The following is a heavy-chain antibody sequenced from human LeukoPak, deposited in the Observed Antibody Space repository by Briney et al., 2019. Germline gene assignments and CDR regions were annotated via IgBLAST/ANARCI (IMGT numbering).Heavy chain of an antibody. J-gene: IGHJ3*02. CDR1: GGSISSSSYY. D-gene: IGHD3-16*02. CDR3: ARDPEIFVRGAIAFDI. CDR2: IYYSGST. Sequence: PSETLSLTCTVSGGSISSSSYYWDWIRQPPGKGLEWIGSIYYSGSTYYNPSLKSRVTISVDTSKNQFSLKLSSVTAADTAVYYCARDPEIFVRGAIAFDIWGQGTMVTVSS. V-gene: IGHV4-39*07.